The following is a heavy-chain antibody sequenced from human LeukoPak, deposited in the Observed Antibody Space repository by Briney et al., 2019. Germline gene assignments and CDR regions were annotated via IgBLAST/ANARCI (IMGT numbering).Heavy chain of an antibody. D-gene: IGHD3-16*01. CDR2: IYPDDSDI. J-gene: IGHJ4*02. CDR3: ARHPYDVFAGYYLDH. Sequence: GESLKISCKASGYKFTSYWIGWVRQMSGKGPEWMGIIYPDDSDIRYSPSFQGQVTISADKSLSTAYLQWSSLKASDSAMYYCARHPYDVFAGYYLDHWGQGTLVTVSS. V-gene: IGHV5-51*01. CDR1: GYKFTSYW.